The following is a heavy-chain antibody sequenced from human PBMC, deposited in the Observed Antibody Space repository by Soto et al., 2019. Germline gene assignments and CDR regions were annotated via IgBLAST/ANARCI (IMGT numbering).Heavy chain of an antibody. CDR3: AKWEVFVTGHLATQSSLDS. J-gene: IGHJ4*02. Sequence: GGSLRLSCATSGFTFINHAMSWVRQAPGKAPQWVATVDGSGAAPFYAESVKGRFTISRDNSKNTLYLQMNSLRAEDTAVYFCAKWEVFVTGHLATQSSLDSWGQGTLVTVSS. CDR2: VDGSGAAP. V-gene: IGHV3-23*01. CDR1: GFTFINHA. D-gene: IGHD3-9*01.